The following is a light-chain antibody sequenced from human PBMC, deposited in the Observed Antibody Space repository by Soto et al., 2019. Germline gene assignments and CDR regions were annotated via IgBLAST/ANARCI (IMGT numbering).Light chain of an antibody. V-gene: IGKV1-5*03. CDR1: QTISSW. CDR3: QQYNSYSIT. J-gene: IGKJ5*01. Sequence: DIQVTQSPSTLSVSLLDRVTITCRASQTISSWLAWYQQKPGKAPKLLIYKASSLESGVPSRFSGSGSGTEFTLTISSLQPDDFATYYCQQYNSYSITFGQGTRLEIK. CDR2: KAS.